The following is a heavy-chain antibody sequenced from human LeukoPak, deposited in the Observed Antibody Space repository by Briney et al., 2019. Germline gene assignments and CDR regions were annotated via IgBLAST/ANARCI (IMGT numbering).Heavy chain of an antibody. CDR1: GGSTSSSSYY. CDR3: ARDRYSYGSLDY. J-gene: IGHJ4*02. V-gene: IGHV4-39*06. CDR2: IYYSGST. D-gene: IGHD5-18*01. Sequence: SETLSLTCTVSGGSTSSSSYYWGWIRQPPGKGLEWIGSIYYSGSTYYNPSLKSRVTISVDTSKNQFPLKLSSVTAADTAVYYCARDRYSYGSLDYWGQGTLVTVSS.